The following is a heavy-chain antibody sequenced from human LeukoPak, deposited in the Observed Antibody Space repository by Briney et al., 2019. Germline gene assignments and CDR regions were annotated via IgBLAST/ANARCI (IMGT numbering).Heavy chain of an antibody. CDR2: IYSGGST. CDR3: ARGGGYSGYDYFDY. J-gene: IGHJ4*02. D-gene: IGHD5-12*01. Sequence: PGGSLRLSCAASGFTVSSNYMSWVRQAPGKGLEWVSVIYSGGSTYYADSVKGRFTISRDNSKNTLYLQMNNLRAEDTAVYYCARGGGYSGYDYFDYWGQGTLVTVSS. V-gene: IGHV3-53*01. CDR1: GFTVSSNY.